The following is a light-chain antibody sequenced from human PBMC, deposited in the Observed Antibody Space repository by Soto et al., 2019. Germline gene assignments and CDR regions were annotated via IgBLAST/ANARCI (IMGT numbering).Light chain of an antibody. CDR1: QSVTSSY. V-gene: IGKV3-20*01. Sequence: EIVLTQSPGTLFLSPGERATLSCRASQSVTSSYLGWYQQKPGQAPRLLIYGASSRATGIPDRFSGSGSGTDFTLTISRLEPEDFAVYYCQQYVTSPLTFGGGTKVDIK. J-gene: IGKJ4*01. CDR2: GAS. CDR3: QQYVTSPLT.